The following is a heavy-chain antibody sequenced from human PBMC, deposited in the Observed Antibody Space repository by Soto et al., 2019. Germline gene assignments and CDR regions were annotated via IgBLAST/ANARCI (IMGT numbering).Heavy chain of an antibody. Sequence: QVQLVQSGAEVKKPGASVKVSCKASGYTFTNFGISWVRQAPGQGLEWMGWISANKGNTNYAQNLQGRVTMTTDTSTRAAYMELRSLRSDDTAVYYCARANYYGSGSYPYWGQGTLVTVSS. J-gene: IGHJ4*02. V-gene: IGHV1-18*01. D-gene: IGHD3-10*01. CDR2: ISANKGNT. CDR3: ARANYYGSGSYPY. CDR1: GYTFTNFG.